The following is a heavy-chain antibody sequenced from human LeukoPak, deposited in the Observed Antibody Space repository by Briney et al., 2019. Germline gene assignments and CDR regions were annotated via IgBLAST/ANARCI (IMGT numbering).Heavy chain of an antibody. Sequence: GGSLRLSCAASGFTFSTYWMSWVRQAPGKGLEWVANIELDGSEKYYVDSVEGRFTISRGNAKNSLYLQMNSLRAEDTAVYYCATLALGSGWPDYWGQGTLVTVSS. V-gene: IGHV3-7*01. CDR2: IELDGSEK. CDR3: ATLALGSGWPDY. J-gene: IGHJ4*02. CDR1: GFTFSTYW. D-gene: IGHD6-19*01.